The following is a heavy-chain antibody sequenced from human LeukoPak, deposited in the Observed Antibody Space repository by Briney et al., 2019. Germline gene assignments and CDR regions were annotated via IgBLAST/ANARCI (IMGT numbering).Heavy chain of an antibody. CDR2: IYYSGST. CDR3: ARDVLQLWSNPGGAFDI. J-gene: IGHJ3*02. V-gene: IGHV4-39*02. CDR1: GGSISSSSYY. D-gene: IGHD5-18*01. Sequence: SETLSLTCTVSGGSISSSSYYWGWIRQPPGKGLEWIGSIYYSGSTYYNPSLKSRVTISVDTSKNQFSLKLSSVTAADTAVYYCARDVLQLWSNPGGAFDIWGQGTMVTVSS.